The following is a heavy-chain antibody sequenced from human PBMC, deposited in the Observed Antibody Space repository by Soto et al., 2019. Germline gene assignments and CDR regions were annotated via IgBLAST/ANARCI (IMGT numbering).Heavy chain of an antibody. J-gene: IGHJ4*02. D-gene: IGHD1-1*01. CDR1: GYTFTSYG. V-gene: IGHV1-18*01. CDR2: ISAHNGNT. CDR3: ARGRYADY. Sequence: QVHLVQSGAEVKKPGATVKVSCKGSGYTFTSYGITWVRQAPGQGLEWMGWISAHNGNTDYSQRRQGRVTVTRDTSTSTAYMELRSLRSDDTAVDYCARGRYADYWGQGARVTVSS.